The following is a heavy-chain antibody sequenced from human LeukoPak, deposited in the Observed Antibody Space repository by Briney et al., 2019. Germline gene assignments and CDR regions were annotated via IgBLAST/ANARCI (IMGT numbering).Heavy chain of an antibody. V-gene: IGHV3-53*04. CDR1: GFTVSYNY. Sequence: PGGSLRLSCAASGFTVSYNYIYWVRQAPGKGLEWVPVIYSGGNTYYADSVKGRFTISRHNSRNTVYLQMNSLRAEDTAIYYCARGGAITVVRGIIYGLDVWGQGTTVTVSS. J-gene: IGHJ6*02. CDR2: IYSGGNT. CDR3: ARGGAITVVRGIIYGLDV. D-gene: IGHD3-10*01.